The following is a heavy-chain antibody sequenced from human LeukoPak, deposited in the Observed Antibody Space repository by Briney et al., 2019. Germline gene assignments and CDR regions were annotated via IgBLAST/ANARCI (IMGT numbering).Heavy chain of an antibody. Sequence: PGGSLRLSCAASGFTFSSYAVSWVRQAPGEGLEWVSAISGSGGSTYYADSVKGRFTISRDNSKNTLYLQMNSLRAEDTAVYYCATDRVVAPTGYFDYWGQGTLVTVSS. D-gene: IGHD2-15*01. CDR2: ISGSGGST. V-gene: IGHV3-23*01. CDR3: ATDRVVAPTGYFDY. J-gene: IGHJ4*02. CDR1: GFTFSSYA.